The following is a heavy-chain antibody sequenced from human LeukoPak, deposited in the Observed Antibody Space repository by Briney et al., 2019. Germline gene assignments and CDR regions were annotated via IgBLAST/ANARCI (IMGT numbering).Heavy chain of an antibody. CDR1: GGSISSYY. V-gene: IGHV4-59*01. CDR2: IYYSGST. J-gene: IGHJ4*02. CDR3: ARVGGSSWYSVDY. Sequence: SETLSLTCTVSGGSISSYYWSWIRQPPGKGLEWIGYIYYSGSTNYNPSLKSRVTISVDTSKNQFSLKLSSVTAADTAVYYCARVGGSSWYSVDYWGQGTLVTVSS. D-gene: IGHD6-13*01.